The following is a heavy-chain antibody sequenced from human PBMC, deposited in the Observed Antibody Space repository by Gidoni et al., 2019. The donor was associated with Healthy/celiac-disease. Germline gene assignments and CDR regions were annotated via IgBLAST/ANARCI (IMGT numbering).Heavy chain of an antibody. J-gene: IGHJ3*02. CDR3: ARSIGGDAFDI. CDR1: GGSISSYY. Sequence: QVQLQESGPGLVKPSETLSLTCTVSGGSISSYYWSWIRQPPGKGLELIGYIYYRGSTNYNPSLKSRVTISVDTSKNQFSLKLSSVTAADTAVYYCARSIGGDAFDIWGQGTMVTISS. V-gene: IGHV4-59*01. CDR2: IYYRGST. D-gene: IGHD3-16*01.